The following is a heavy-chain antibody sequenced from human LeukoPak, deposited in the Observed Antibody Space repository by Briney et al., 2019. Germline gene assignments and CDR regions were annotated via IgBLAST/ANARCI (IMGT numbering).Heavy chain of an antibody. CDR2: IRYDGSNK. Sequence: GGSLRLSCAASGFTFSSYGMHWVRQAPGKGLEWVAFIRYDGSNKYYADSVKGRFTISRDNSKNTLYLQMNSLRAEDTAVYYCAKDVQWLVLGDAFDIWGQGTMVTVSS. J-gene: IGHJ3*02. D-gene: IGHD6-19*01. CDR3: AKDVQWLVLGDAFDI. CDR1: GFTFSSYG. V-gene: IGHV3-30*02.